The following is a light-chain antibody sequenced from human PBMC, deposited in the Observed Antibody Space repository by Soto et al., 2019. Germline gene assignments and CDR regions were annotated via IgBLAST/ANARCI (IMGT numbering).Light chain of an antibody. Sequence: DIQMTQSPSPLSASVGDRVTITCRASQTISSYLNWYQKKPGKAPMLLIYGASSLQGGVPSRFSGSGSGTDFTLTISSLQPEDFATYYCQQSYSAPFAFGPGTKVDIK. J-gene: IGKJ3*01. CDR3: QQSYSAPFA. CDR1: QTISSY. V-gene: IGKV1-39*01. CDR2: GAS.